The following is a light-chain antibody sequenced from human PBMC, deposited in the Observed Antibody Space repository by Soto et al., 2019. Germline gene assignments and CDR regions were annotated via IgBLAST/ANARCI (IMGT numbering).Light chain of an antibody. J-gene: IGKJ1*01. Sequence: EIVLMRSPGTLSLSPGERATLSCRASQSVSSSYLAWYQQKPGQAPRLLIYGASSRATGIPDRFSGSGSGTDFTLTISRLEPEDFAVYYCQQYGSSPTFGQGTKVEIK. CDR3: QQYGSSPT. CDR1: QSVSSSY. CDR2: GAS. V-gene: IGKV3-20*01.